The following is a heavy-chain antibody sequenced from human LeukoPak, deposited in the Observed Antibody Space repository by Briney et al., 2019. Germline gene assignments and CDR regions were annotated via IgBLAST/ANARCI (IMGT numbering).Heavy chain of an antibody. J-gene: IGHJ4*02. D-gene: IGHD1-26*01. CDR2: ISSSSSYI. CDR1: GFTFSSYS. CDR3: ARDYDVGATNGGSDY. V-gene: IGHV3-21*01. Sequence: GGSLRLSCAASGFTFSSYSMNWVRQAPGKGLEWVSSISSSSSYIYYADSVKGRFTISRDNAKNSLYLQMNSLRAEDTAVYYCARDYDVGATNGGSDYWGQGTLVTVSS.